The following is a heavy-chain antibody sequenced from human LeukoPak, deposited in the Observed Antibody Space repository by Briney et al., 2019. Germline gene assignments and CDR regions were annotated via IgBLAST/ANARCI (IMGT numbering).Heavy chain of an antibody. CDR3: ARDMLHDDAFDI. CDR1: GYRFTSYW. D-gene: IGHD3-16*01. CDR2: IYPRDSDT. V-gene: IGHV5-51*01. Sequence: GESLKISCKCSGYRFTSYWIGWVRQMPGKGLEWMGIIYPRDSDTRYSPSFQGQVTISTDRSISTAYLQWSSLKASDTAIYYRARDMLHDDAFDIWGQGTMVTVSS. J-gene: IGHJ3*02.